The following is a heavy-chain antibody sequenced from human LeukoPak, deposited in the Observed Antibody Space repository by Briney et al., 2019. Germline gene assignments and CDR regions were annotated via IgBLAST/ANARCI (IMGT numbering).Heavy chain of an antibody. CDR3: ARGMVGATYFDY. D-gene: IGHD1-26*01. Sequence: GGSLRLSCAASGFTFSSYGMHWVRQAPGKGLEWVAVIWYDGINKYYADSVKGRFTISRDNSKNTLYLQMNGLRAEDTAVYFCARGMVGATYFDYWGQGTLVTVSS. V-gene: IGHV3-33*01. J-gene: IGHJ4*02. CDR2: IWYDGINK. CDR1: GFTFSSYG.